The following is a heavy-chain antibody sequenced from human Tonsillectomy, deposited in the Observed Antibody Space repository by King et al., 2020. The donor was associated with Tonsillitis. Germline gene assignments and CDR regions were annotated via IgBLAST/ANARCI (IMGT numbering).Heavy chain of an antibody. CDR3: AKVGSSWFAEYFHH. J-gene: IGHJ1*01. D-gene: IGHD6-13*01. CDR1: GFTFSSYT. Sequence: VQLLESGGDLVQPGGSLRLSCAASGFTFSSYTMSLVRQAPGKGLVWVSSIGGIGASTYFADSVKGRFTISRDNSKNTLSLQMSSLRAEDTAIYYCAKVGSSWFAEYFHHWGQGTLVTVSS. V-gene: IGHV3-23*01. CDR2: IGGIGAST.